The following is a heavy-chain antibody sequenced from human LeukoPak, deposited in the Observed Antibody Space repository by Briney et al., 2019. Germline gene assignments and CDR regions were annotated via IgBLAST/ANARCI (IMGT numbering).Heavy chain of an antibody. Sequence: GGSLRLSCATSGIIMTKYWMTWVRQVPGKGLEWVATIKQDGNEKYYVDSVKGRFTISRDNARNSLSLQMNSLRVDDTAVYYCARDASALHWGQGTRVTVSS. D-gene: IGHD3-3*01. V-gene: IGHV3-7*01. J-gene: IGHJ4*02. CDR1: GIIMTKYW. CDR2: IKQDGNEK. CDR3: ARDASALH.